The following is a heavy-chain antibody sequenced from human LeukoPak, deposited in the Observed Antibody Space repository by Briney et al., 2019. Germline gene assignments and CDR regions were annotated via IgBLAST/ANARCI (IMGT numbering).Heavy chain of an antibody. CDR2: ISVSGGST. D-gene: IGHD3-16*02. CDR3: AFPSYYFDY. J-gene: IGHJ4*02. V-gene: IGHV3-23*01. CDR1: GFTFSSYA. Sequence: HGGSLRLSCAASGFTFSSYAMSWVRQAPGKGLEWVSAISVSGGSTYYADSVKGRFTISRDNSKNTLYLQMNSLRAEDTAVYYCAFPSYYFDYWGQGTLVTVSS.